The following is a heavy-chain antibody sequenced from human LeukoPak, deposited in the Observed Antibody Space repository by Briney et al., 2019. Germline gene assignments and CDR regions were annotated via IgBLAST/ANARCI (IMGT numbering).Heavy chain of an antibody. CDR3: ARTIIGIYGSFGYYFDL. J-gene: IGHJ4*02. CDR1: GFTFSDNY. Sequence: PGGSLRLSCAASGFTFSDNYMSWIRQAPGKGLEWVSFISISGATIHYADSVRGRLTISRDNAKNSLYLQMNSLRAEDTAMYYCARTIIGIYGSFGYYFDLWGQGTLVTVSS. D-gene: IGHD3-16*01. V-gene: IGHV3-11*01. CDR2: ISISGATI.